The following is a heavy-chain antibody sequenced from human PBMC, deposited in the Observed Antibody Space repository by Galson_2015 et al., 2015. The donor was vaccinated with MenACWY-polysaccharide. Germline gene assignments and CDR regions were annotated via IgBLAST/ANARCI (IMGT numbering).Heavy chain of an antibody. CDR1: VFTFSSYR. CDR3: AREAPGKYGTTNFDY. D-gene: IGHD1-7*01. V-gene: IGHV3-21*01. Sequence: SLRLSCAASVFTFSSYRMNWVRQAPGKGLEWVSSISRRGDSIYYADSVKGRFTISRDNAKNSLYLQMNSLRVEDTAVYYCAREAPGKYGTTNFDYWGQGTLVTVSS. J-gene: IGHJ4*02. CDR2: ISRRGDSI.